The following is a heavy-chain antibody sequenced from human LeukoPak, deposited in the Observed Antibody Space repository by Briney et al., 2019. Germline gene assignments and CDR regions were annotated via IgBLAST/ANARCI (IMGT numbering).Heavy chain of an antibody. Sequence: ASVKVSCTASGYTFTSYGISWVRQAPGQGLEWMGWISAYNGNTNYAQKLQGRVTMTTDTSTSTAYMELRSLRSDDTAVYYCARFLMARAARHFDYWGQGTLVTVSS. J-gene: IGHJ4*02. CDR3: ARFLMARAARHFDY. CDR2: ISAYNGNT. CDR1: GYTFTSYG. D-gene: IGHD6-6*01. V-gene: IGHV1-18*01.